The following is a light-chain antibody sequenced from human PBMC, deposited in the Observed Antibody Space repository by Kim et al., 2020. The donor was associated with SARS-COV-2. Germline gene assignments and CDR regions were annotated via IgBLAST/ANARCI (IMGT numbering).Light chain of an antibody. V-gene: IGLV3-1*01. Sequence: VSPGQTASITCSGDKLGDKYACWYQQKPGQSPVLVIYQDSKRPSGIPERFSGSNSGNTATLTISGTQAVDEADYYCQAWDSSTWVFGGGTQLTVL. J-gene: IGLJ3*02. CDR3: QAWDSSTWV. CDR2: QDS. CDR1: KLGDKY.